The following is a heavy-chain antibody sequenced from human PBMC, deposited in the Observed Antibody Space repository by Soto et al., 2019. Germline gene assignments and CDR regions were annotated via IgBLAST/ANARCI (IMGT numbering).Heavy chain of an antibody. V-gene: IGHV1-18*01. CDR2: ISAYNGNT. Sequence: ASVKVSCKASGYTFTSYGISWVRQAPGQGLEWMGWISAYNGNTNYAQKLQGRVTMTTDTSTSTAYMELRSLRSDDTAVYYCAQLPWFGEFFGAFDIWGQGTMVTVS. CDR1: GYTFTSYG. J-gene: IGHJ3*02. CDR3: AQLPWFGEFFGAFDI. D-gene: IGHD3-10*01.